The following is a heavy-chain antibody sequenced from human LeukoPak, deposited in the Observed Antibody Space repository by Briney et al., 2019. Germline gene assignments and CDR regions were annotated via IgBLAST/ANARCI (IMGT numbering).Heavy chain of an antibody. CDR1: GYRFTTYW. V-gene: IGHV5-51*01. Sequence: GESLQISWETSGYRFTTYWIGWVRQLPGTGLEWVGAIYPDDSDTIYSPSFQGQVTISADKSVRTAYLQWNSLKASDSAMYYCARQRGAAGTFNWFDPCGQGTLVTVSS. D-gene: IGHD1-7*01. CDR2: IYPDDSDT. CDR3: ARQRGAAGTFNWFDP. J-gene: IGHJ5*02.